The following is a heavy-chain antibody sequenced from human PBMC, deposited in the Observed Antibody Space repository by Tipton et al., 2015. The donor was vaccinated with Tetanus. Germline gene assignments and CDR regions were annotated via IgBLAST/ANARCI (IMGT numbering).Heavy chain of an antibody. J-gene: IGHJ4*02. CDR3: ARGPTATSDY. CDR1: GGSISNDNYY. V-gene: IGHV4-30-4*01. Sequence: GLVKPSETLSLTCTVSGGSISNDNYYWSWIRQPPGKGLEWIGYMFYSGSAYYNPSLKSRITISMDTSRNLFSLNLSSVTAADTAVYYCARGPTATSDYWGQGTLVTVSS. D-gene: IGHD4-17*01. CDR2: MFYSGSA.